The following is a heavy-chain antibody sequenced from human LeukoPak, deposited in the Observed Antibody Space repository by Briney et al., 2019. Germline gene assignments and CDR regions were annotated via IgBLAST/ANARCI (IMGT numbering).Heavy chain of an antibody. CDR3: ARAVAGLYFDY. J-gene: IGHJ4*02. CDR1: GFIVSRND. CDR2: LYTDGKT. V-gene: IGHV3-53*01. Sequence: GGSLRLSCAVSGFIVSRNDMAWVRQAPGKGLQWVSVLYTDGKTFYEDSMKGRFTISRDNSKNTLNLQINNLRDDETAVYYCARAVAGLYFDYWGQGILVTVSS. D-gene: IGHD6-19*01.